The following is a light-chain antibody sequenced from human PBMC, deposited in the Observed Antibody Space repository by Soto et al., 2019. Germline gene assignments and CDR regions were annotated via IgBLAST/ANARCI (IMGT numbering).Light chain of an antibody. Sequence: EDMFRQSLGTLSLSPGERATLPCRASQSVSTSFLAWYQQKPGQAPRLLIYGACSRATGIPDRFSGSGSGTDFTLTISRLEPEDFAGYYCQQYGKAIPITFGQGTRLEIK. J-gene: IGKJ5*01. CDR3: QQYGKAIPIT. CDR2: GAC. V-gene: IGKV3-20*01. CDR1: QSVSTSF.